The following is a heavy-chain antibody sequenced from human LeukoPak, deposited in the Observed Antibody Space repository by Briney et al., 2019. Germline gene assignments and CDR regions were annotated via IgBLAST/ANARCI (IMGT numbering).Heavy chain of an antibody. J-gene: IGHJ6*03. D-gene: IGHD4-17*01. Sequence: ASVKVSCKVSGYTLTELSMHWVRQAPGKGLEWMGGFDPEDGETIYAQKFQGRVTMTEDTSTDTAYMELSSLRSDDTAVYYCARTTLYYYYMDVWGKGTTVTVSS. CDR1: GYTLTELS. V-gene: IGHV1-24*01. CDR2: FDPEDGET. CDR3: ARTTLYYYYMDV.